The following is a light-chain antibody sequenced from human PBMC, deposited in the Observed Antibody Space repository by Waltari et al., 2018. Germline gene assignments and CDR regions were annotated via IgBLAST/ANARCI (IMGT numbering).Light chain of an antibody. CDR3: ISYAGSATWV. CDR1: SSDVGAYTY. CDR2: DVS. Sequence: QSALTQPPSASGSPGQSVPISCTGTSSDVGAYTYVSWFQQHPGKAPKVIIYDVSKRPSGVPDRFSGSKSGNTASLTVSGLQAEDEADYYCISYAGSATWVFGGGTKLSIL. J-gene: IGLJ3*02. V-gene: IGLV2-8*01.